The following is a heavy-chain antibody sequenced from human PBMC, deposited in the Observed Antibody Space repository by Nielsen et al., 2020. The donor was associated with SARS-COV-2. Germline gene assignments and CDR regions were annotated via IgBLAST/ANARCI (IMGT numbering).Heavy chain of an antibody. D-gene: IGHD2-21*02. CDR2: INSDGSKA. V-gene: IGHV3-74*01. CDR1: GFTFSNYG. CDR3: VRVRDDGYYYDTGPFDH. Sequence: GESLKISCAASGFTFSNYGMNWVRQIPGKGLAWVAHINSDGSKANYAESVKGRFTISRDNAENTQYLHMNSLGADDTAVYYCVRVRDDGYYYDTGPFDHWGQGTLVTVSS. J-gene: IGHJ4*02.